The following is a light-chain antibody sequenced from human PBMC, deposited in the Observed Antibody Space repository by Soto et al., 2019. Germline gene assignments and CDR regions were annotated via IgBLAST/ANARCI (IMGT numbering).Light chain of an antibody. CDR2: AAS. CDR1: QGSNSW. Sequence: DIQMTQSPSSVSASVGDRVTITCRASQGSNSWLAWYQQKPGKAPKLLIYAASSLQRGVPSRFSGSGSGTDFSLTINSLQPEDFATYYCQHTNGFPYTFGQGTKLEIK. CDR3: QHTNGFPYT. V-gene: IGKV1-12*01. J-gene: IGKJ2*01.